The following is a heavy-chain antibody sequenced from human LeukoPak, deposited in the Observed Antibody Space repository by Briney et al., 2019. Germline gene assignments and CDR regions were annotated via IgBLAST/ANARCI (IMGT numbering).Heavy chain of an antibody. D-gene: IGHD2-8*01. CDR2: INPNSGGT. CDR1: GYTFTGYY. CDR3: ARVGYCTNGVCYKGDY. J-gene: IGHJ4*02. V-gene: IGHV1-2*02. Sequence: ASVKVSCKASGYTFTGYYMHRVRQAPGQGLEWMGWINPNSGGTNYAQKFQGRVTMTRDTSISTAYMELSRLRSDDTAVYYCARVGYCTNGVCYKGDYWGQGTLVTVSS.